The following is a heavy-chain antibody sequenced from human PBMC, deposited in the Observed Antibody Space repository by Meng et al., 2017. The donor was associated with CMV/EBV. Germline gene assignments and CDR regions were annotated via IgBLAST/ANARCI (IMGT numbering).Heavy chain of an antibody. CDR3: ARDNRRGGVDY. D-gene: IGHD3-3*01. CDR1: GVSISSGDYY. Sequence: QLHETGAGLEMPSQTLPLTCTVSGVSISSGDYYWSWIRQPPGKGLEWIGYIYYSGSTYYNPSLKSRVIISVDTSKNQFSLKLSSVTAADTAVYYCARDNRRGGVDYWGQGTLVTVSS. J-gene: IGHJ4*02. V-gene: IGHV4-30-4*08. CDR2: IYYSGST.